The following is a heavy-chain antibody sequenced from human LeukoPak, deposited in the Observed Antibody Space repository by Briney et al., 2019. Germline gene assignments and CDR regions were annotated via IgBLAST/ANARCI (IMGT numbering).Heavy chain of an antibody. CDR1: GYTFNSYG. J-gene: IGHJ1*01. CDR2: ISCYSGNT. D-gene: IGHD4-23*01. CDR3: ARDGGINPEYFQH. V-gene: IGHV1-18*01. Sequence: ASVKVSCKASGYTFNSYGISWVRQAPGQGLEWMGWISCYSGNTHYAERVQGRVTMTTDTSTSTAYMELRSLRSDDTALYYCARDGGINPEYFQHWGQGTLVTVSS.